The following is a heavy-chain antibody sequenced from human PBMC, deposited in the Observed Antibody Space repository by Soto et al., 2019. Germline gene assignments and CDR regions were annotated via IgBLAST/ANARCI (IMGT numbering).Heavy chain of an antibody. CDR2: ISYDGSNK. Sequence: QVQLVESGGGVVQPGRSLRLYCAASGFTFSSYVMRWVRQAPGKGLEWVAVISYDGSNKYYADSVKGRFTISRDNSKNTLYLQMNSLRAEDTAVHYCAKVPTVTTGYFDYWGQGTLVTVSS. CDR1: GFTFSSYV. V-gene: IGHV3-30*18. J-gene: IGHJ4*02. D-gene: IGHD4-17*01. CDR3: AKVPTVTTGYFDY.